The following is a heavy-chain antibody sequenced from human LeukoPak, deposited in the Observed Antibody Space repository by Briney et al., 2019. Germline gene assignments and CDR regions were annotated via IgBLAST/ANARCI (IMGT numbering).Heavy chain of an antibody. CDR3: AREGPKYYYDSSGPNWFDP. J-gene: IGHJ5*02. Sequence: VASVKVSCKASGYTFTGYYMHCVRQAPGQGLEWMGWINPNSGGTNYAQKFQGRVTMTRDTSISTAYMELSRLRSDDTAVYYCAREGPKYYYDSSGPNWFDPWGQGTLVTVSS. CDR1: GYTFTGYY. CDR2: INPNSGGT. V-gene: IGHV1-2*02. D-gene: IGHD3-22*01.